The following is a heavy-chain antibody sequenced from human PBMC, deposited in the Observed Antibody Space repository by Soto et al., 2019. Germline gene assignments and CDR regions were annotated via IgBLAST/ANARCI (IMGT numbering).Heavy chain of an antibody. CDR1: GGSISSYY. D-gene: IGHD3-22*01. CDR3: ASSYSLGRGYSRWFDP. CDR2: IYYSGST. J-gene: IGHJ5*02. V-gene: IGHV4-59*01. Sequence: SETLSLTCTVSGGSISSYYWSWIRQPPGKGLEWIGYIYYSGSTNYNPSLKSRVTISVDTSKNQFSLKLSSVTAADTAVYYCASSYSLGRGYSRWFDPWGQGTMLTVS.